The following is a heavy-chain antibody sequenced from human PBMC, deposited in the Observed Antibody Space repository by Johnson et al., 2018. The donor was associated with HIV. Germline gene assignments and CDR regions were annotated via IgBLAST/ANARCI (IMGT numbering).Heavy chain of an antibody. CDR1: GFTVSSSY. CDR2: IYSGGSI. J-gene: IGHJ3*02. V-gene: IGHV3-53*01. Sequence: VQLVESGGGLIQPGGSLRLSCVASGFTVSSSYMSWVRQAPRKGLEWISVIYSGGSIYYAASVRGRFTLSRDNSKNTLYLQMNSLRVEDTAVYYCGRPGNFDIWGLVTMVTVSS. CDR3: GRPGNFDI. D-gene: IGHD4-23*01.